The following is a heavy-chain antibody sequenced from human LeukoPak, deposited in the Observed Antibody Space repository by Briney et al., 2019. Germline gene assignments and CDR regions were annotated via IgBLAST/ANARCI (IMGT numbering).Heavy chain of an antibody. Sequence: PGGSLRLSCAASGFTFSSYSMNWVRQAPGKGLEWVSYISSSSSTIYNADSVKGRFTISRDNAKNSLYLQMNSLRAEDTAVYYCAREVSGYGSWVDDYWGQGSLVTVSS. CDR1: GFTFSSYS. D-gene: IGHD5-12*01. V-gene: IGHV3-48*01. CDR2: ISSSSSTI. CDR3: AREVSGYGSWVDDY. J-gene: IGHJ4*02.